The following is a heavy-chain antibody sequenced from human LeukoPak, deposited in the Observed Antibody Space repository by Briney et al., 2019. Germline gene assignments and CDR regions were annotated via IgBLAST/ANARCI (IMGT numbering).Heavy chain of an antibody. CDR3: ARQDRDGSQTRGYYFDY. D-gene: IGHD1-26*01. Sequence: GESLKISCEASGYSFANYWIGWVRQMPGKGLDGVGLIYPGDSETTYSPSFQGQVTISADKSINTAYLQWSSLKASDTATYYCARQDRDGSQTRGYYFDYWGQGSLVTVSS. V-gene: IGHV5-51*01. J-gene: IGHJ4*02. CDR1: GYSFANYW. CDR2: IYPGDSET.